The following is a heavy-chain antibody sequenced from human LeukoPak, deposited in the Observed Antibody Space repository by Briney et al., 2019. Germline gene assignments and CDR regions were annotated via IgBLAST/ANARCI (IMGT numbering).Heavy chain of an antibody. CDR1: GFPFSSSS. Sequence: PGGPLRLSCAASGFPFSSSSMHWVRQAPAKGLEWVAVMSYDGSIKYYADSVKGRFTISRDNSKNTLYLQMNSLRAEDTAVYYCARGDRMVVTTTYYFDYWGQGTLVTVSS. D-gene: IGHD2-21*02. CDR3: ARGDRMVVTTTYYFDY. J-gene: IGHJ4*02. CDR2: MSYDGSIK. V-gene: IGHV3-30-3*01.